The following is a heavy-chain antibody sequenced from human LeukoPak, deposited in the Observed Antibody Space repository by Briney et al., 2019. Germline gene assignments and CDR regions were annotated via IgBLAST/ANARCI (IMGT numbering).Heavy chain of an antibody. J-gene: IGHJ4*02. CDR2: IYTSGST. V-gene: IGHV4-61*02. CDR1: GGSISSGSYY. D-gene: IGHD6-13*01. Sequence: SETLSLTCTVSGGSISSGSYYWSWIRQPAGKGMEWIGRIYTSGSTNYNPSLKSRVTISVDTSKNQFSLKLSSVTAADTAVYYCARAPLKYSSTTYYFGYWGQGTLVTVSS. CDR3: ARAPLKYSSTTYYFGY.